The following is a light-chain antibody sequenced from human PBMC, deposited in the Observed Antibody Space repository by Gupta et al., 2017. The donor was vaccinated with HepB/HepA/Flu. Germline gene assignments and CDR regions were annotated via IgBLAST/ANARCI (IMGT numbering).Light chain of an antibody. Sequence: QSVLTQPPPASGTPGQRVTISCSGSNSHIGSNTVNWYQQLPGTAPKLLIYSNNLRPSWVPDRFSCSKSGTSASLAISGLQSEDEAHYFCATWDDSLNGWVFGGGTTVTVL. J-gene: IGLJ3*02. CDR2: SNN. CDR1: NSHIGSNT. V-gene: IGLV1-44*01. CDR3: ATWDDSLNGWV.